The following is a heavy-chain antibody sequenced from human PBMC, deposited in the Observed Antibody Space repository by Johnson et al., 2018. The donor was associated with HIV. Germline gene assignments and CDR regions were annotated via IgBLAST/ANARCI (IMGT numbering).Heavy chain of an antibody. J-gene: IGHJ3*02. CDR1: GFTFSNYG. Sequence: QVQLVESGGGVVQPGRSLRLSCVVSGFTFSNYGFHWVRQAPGKGLDWVAFIRYDGSNKYYADSVKGRFTISRDNSKNTLYLQMNSLRAEDTALYYCAKDKWMFDIWGQGTMVTVSS. D-gene: IGHD3-10*02. V-gene: IGHV3-30*02. CDR3: AKDKWMFDI. CDR2: IRYDGSNK.